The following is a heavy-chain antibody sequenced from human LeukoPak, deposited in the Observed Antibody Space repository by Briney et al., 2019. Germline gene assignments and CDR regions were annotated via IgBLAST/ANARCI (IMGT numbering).Heavy chain of an antibody. Sequence: PGGSLRLSCAASGFTFSSYGMHWVRQAPGKGLEWVSFIRYDGSNKYYADSVKGRFTISRDNSKNTLYLQMNSLRAEDTAVYYCARGSVDIVATTIPGEGDAFDIWGQGTMVTVSS. CDR1: GFTFSSYG. J-gene: IGHJ3*02. CDR2: IRYDGSNK. V-gene: IGHV3-30*02. D-gene: IGHD5-12*01. CDR3: ARGSVDIVATTIPGEGDAFDI.